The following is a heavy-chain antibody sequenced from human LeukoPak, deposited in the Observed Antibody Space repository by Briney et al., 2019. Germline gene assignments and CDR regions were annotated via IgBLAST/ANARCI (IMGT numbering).Heavy chain of an antibody. CDR3: ARRGNAFDF. CDR2: INSDGDNA. CDR1: GFTLSSYA. Sequence: GGSLRLSCVAPGFTLSSYAMTWVRKAPGKGLEWVSHINSDGDNAYYADSVKGRFAISRDNSKNTLYLQMNSLRAEDTALYYCARRGNAFDFWGQGTMVTVSS. J-gene: IGHJ3*01. D-gene: IGHD3-16*01. V-gene: IGHV3-23*01.